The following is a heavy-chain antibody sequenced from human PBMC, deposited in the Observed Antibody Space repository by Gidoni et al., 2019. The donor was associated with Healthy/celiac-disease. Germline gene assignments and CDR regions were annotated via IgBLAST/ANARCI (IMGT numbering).Heavy chain of an antibody. Sequence: EVQLLESGGGLVQPGGSLRLSCAAHGFTFSSYAMSWVRKAPGKGLEWVSAISGSGGSTYYADSVKGRFTISRDNSKNTLYLQMNSLRAEDTAVYYCAKDIVVVPAGYGRDVWGQGTTVTVSS. V-gene: IGHV3-23*01. J-gene: IGHJ6*02. CDR1: GFTFSSYA. D-gene: IGHD2-2*01. CDR2: ISGSGGST. CDR3: AKDIVVVPAGYGRDV.